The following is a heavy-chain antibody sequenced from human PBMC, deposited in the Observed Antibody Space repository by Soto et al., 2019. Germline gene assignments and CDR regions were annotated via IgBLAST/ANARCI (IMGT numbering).Heavy chain of an antibody. CDR2: ILNDGSNR. Sequence: QVQLVESGGGVVQPGRSLRLSCAASEFTFSNYGMHWVRQAPGKGLEWVAVILNDGSNRYHADSVKDRFTISRDNSKNTLYLQRNSLRAADTAVYYCARDDEYSGNGMDVWGQGTTVTVS. CDR3: ARDDEYSGNGMDV. CDR1: EFTFSNYG. V-gene: IGHV3-33*01. J-gene: IGHJ6*02. D-gene: IGHD3-10*01.